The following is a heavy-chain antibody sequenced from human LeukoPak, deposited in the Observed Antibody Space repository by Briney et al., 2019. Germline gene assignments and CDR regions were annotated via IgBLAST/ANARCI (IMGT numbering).Heavy chain of an antibody. V-gene: IGHV3-20*04. J-gene: IGHJ4*02. Sequence: PGGSLRLSCAASGFTFDDYGMSWVRQAPGKGLEWVSGINWNGGSTGYADSVKGRFTISRDNAKNSVYLQMNSLRVEDTAVYYCARDGHWEVTRGHYFDYWGQGTLVTVSS. CDR1: GFTFDDYG. CDR3: ARDGHWEVTRGHYFDY. CDR2: INWNGGST. D-gene: IGHD4-11*01.